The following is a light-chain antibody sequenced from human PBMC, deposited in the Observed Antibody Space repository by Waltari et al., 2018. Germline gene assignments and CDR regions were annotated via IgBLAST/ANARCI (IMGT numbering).Light chain of an antibody. Sequence: EIQMTQAPSSLSASAGDGLPITCRASQSISTYLNLFQQKPVKPPKLLIYAASSLQSGVPSRFSGSGSGTDFTITISSLQPEDFATYYCQQSYSTPVMYTFGQGTKLEIK. CDR3: QQSYSTPVMYT. CDR2: AAS. V-gene: IGKV1-39*01. J-gene: IGKJ2*01. CDR1: QSISTY.